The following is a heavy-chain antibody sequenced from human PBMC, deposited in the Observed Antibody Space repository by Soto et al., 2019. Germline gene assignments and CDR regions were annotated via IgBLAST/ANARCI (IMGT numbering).Heavy chain of an antibody. D-gene: IGHD6-13*01. V-gene: IGHV1-46*01. J-gene: IGHJ5*02. Sequence: QVQLVQSGAEVRMPGASVKVSCKASGYTFINYYMHWVRQAPGQGLEWMGIVNPRGDSTTYAQKFKGRVSMTRDTSTSTVYMELSSLRSEDTAGYYCARGGSSSLWDWDWFDPWGQGTLVTVSS. CDR1: GYTFINYY. CDR3: ARGGSSSLWDWDWFDP. CDR2: VNPRGDST.